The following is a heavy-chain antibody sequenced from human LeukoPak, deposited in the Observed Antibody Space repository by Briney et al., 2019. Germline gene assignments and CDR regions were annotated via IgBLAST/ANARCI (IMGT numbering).Heavy chain of an antibody. CDR3: GRETGYSSGPDAFDI. V-gene: IGHV3-13*04. J-gene: IGHJ3*02. CDR2: ISTAGDT. D-gene: IGHD6-19*01. Sequence: PGGSLRLSCAASGFTFSTYDMHWVRQATGKGLEWVSAISTAGDTYYAGSVKGRFTISRENAKNSLYLQMNSLRAGDTAVYYCGRETGYSSGPDAFDIWGQGTMVTVSS. CDR1: GFTFSTYD.